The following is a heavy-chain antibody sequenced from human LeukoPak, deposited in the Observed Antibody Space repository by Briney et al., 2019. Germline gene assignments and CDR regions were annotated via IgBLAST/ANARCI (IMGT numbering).Heavy chain of an antibody. V-gene: IGHV4-59*12. D-gene: IGHD2-8*01. Sequence: SETLSLTCTVSGGSISSYYWSWIRQPPGKGLEWIGYIYYSGSTNYNPSLKSRVTISVDTSKNQFSLKLSSVTAADTAVYYCARDSKDIVLMVYASPFESWGQGTLVTVSS. CDR1: GGSISSYY. J-gene: IGHJ4*02. CDR2: IYYSGST. CDR3: ARDSKDIVLMVYASPFES.